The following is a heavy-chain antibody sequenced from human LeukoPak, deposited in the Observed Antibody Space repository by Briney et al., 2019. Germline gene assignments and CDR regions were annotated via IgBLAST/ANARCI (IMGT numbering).Heavy chain of an antibody. J-gene: IGHJ6*02. CDR2: ISSSSSYI. Sequence: GGSLRLSCAASGFTFSSYSMNWVRQAPGKGLEWVSSISSSSSYIYYADSVKGRFTISRDNSKNTLYLQMNSLRAEDTAVYYCAKVPLVVPAAIHRGYYYYYHGMDVWGQGTTVTVSS. CDR1: GFTFSSYS. D-gene: IGHD2-2*01. V-gene: IGHV3-21*04. CDR3: AKVPLVVPAAIHRGYYYYYHGMDV.